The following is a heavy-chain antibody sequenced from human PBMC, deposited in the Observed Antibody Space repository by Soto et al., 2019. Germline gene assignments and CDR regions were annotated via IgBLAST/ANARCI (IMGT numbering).Heavy chain of an antibody. Sequence: EVQLVESGGGLVQPGGSLRLSCVASGIPVSSNYMTWVRQAPGKGLEWVSVLHSGGDTYYANSVKGRFTISRHDSTNTLFLQMNSLTAEDTVVYYCARDGPYYYASRMDVWGQGTTVTFSS. V-gene: IGHV3-53*04. D-gene: IGHD3-10*01. J-gene: IGHJ6*02. CDR1: GIPVSSNY. CDR2: LHSGGDT. CDR3: ARDGPYYYASRMDV.